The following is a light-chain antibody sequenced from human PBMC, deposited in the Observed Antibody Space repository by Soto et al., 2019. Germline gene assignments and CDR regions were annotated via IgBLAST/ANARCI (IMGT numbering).Light chain of an antibody. V-gene: IGKV1-5*01. Sequence: DFHVTQSPSTLSASLGDRVTITCRASQNISSRLAWFQQKPGKAPKLLIYDASSLESGVPQRFSGSGSGTEFTLTISSLQTDDFSTYYCQQYHSYWTFGQGTKVDIK. CDR2: DAS. J-gene: IGKJ1*01. CDR3: QQYHSYWT. CDR1: QNISSR.